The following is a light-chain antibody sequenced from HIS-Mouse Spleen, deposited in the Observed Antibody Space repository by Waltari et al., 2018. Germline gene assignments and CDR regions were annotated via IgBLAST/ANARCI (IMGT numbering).Light chain of an antibody. Sequence: AIQLTQSPSSLSASVGDRVTITCRASQGISSALAWYQQKPGKSPKLLIYDASSLESGVPSRFSGSGSGTDFTLTISSLQPEDFATYYCQQFNSYPITFGQGTRLEIK. V-gene: IGKV1-13*02. CDR3: QQFNSYPIT. J-gene: IGKJ5*01. CDR2: DAS. CDR1: QGISSA.